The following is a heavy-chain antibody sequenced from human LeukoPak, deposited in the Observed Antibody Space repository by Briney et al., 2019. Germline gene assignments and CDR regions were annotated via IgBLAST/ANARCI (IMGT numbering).Heavy chain of an antibody. J-gene: IGHJ4*02. Sequence: GGSLRLSCAASGFTFSSYAMSWVRQAPGKGLEWVSAISGSGGSTYYADSVKGRFTVSRDNSKNTLYLQMNSLRAEDTAVYYCAKDWKRVGASTFDYWGQGTLVTVSS. D-gene: IGHD1-26*01. V-gene: IGHV3-23*01. CDR2: ISGSGGST. CDR3: AKDWKRVGASTFDY. CDR1: GFTFSSYA.